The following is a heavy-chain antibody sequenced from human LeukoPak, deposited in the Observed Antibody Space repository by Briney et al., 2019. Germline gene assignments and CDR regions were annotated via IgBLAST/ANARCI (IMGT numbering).Heavy chain of an antibody. Sequence: SGGSLRLSCAASGFTFSSSAMSWVRQAPGKGLEWVSAISNNGGYTYYEDSVQGRFTISRDNSKSTLCLQMNSLRAEDTAVYYCAKQLGYCSDGSCYFPYWGQGTLVTVSS. D-gene: IGHD2-15*01. J-gene: IGHJ4*02. CDR2: ISNNGGYT. V-gene: IGHV3-23*01. CDR1: GFTFSSSA. CDR3: AKQLGYCSDGSCYFPY.